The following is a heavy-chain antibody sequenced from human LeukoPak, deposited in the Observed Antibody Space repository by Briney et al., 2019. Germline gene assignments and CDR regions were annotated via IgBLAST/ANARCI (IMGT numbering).Heavy chain of an antibody. CDR3: ARDKGYSIDQ. V-gene: IGHV3-74*01. Sequence: PGGSLRLSCAASGFAFNTYWMHWVRQAPGTGLVWVSRINGDGSSTSYADFVKGRFTISRDNAKNTLYLQMNSLRAEETAIYYCARDKGYSIDQWGQGTLATVSS. D-gene: IGHD5-18*01. CDR2: INGDGSST. CDR1: GFAFNTYW. J-gene: IGHJ5*02.